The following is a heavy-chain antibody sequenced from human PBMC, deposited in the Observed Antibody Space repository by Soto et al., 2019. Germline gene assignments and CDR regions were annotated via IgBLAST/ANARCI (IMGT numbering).Heavy chain of an antibody. CDR3: ARPHDYIWGSYRTIQSSGMDV. V-gene: IGHV1-2*02. D-gene: IGHD3-16*02. Sequence: ASVKVSCKASGYTFTGYYMHWVRQAPGQGLGWMGWINPNSGGTNYAQKFQGRVTMTRDTSINTAYMELSSLRSEDTAVYYCARPHDYIWGSYRTIQSSGMDVWGQGTTVPVSS. J-gene: IGHJ6*02. CDR1: GYTFTGYY. CDR2: INPNSGGT.